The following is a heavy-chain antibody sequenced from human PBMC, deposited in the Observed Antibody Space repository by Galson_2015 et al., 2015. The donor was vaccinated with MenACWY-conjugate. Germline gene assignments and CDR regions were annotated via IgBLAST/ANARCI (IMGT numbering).Heavy chain of an antibody. D-gene: IGHD2-2*01. J-gene: IGHJ6*02. Sequence: SLRLSCAASGFTFSSYGMHWVRQAPGKGLEWVAVISYDGSNKYYADSVKGRFTISRDNSKNTLYLQMNSLRAEDTAVYYCAKGLGYCSSTSCYGYYYGMDVWGQGTTVTVSS. V-gene: IGHV3-30*18. CDR1: GFTFSSYG. CDR3: AKGLGYCSSTSCYGYYYGMDV. CDR2: ISYDGSNK.